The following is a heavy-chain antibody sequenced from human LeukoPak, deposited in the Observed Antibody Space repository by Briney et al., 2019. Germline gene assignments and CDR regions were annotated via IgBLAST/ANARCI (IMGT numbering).Heavy chain of an antibody. CDR2: IIPILGIA. Sequence: ASVKVSCKASGGTFSSYAISWVRQAPGQGLEWMGRIIPILGIANYAQKFQGRVTITADKSTSTAYMELSSLRSEDTAVYYCARGDRNWDDGNFDYWGQGTLVTVSS. V-gene: IGHV1-69*04. J-gene: IGHJ4*02. CDR3: ARGDRNWDDGNFDY. D-gene: IGHD1-1*01. CDR1: GGTFSSYA.